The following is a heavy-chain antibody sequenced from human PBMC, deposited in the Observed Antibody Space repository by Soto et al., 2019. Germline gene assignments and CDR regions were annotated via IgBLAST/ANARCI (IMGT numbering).Heavy chain of an antibody. CDR1: GFTFSDYA. J-gene: IGHJ4*02. V-gene: IGHV3-23*01. Sequence: GGSLRLSCTASGFTFSDYAMAWVRQAPGKGLEWVSTISGGSSVTYYGDSVKGRFTISRDNAKKTLFLQLNRLSAEDTATYYCAKVLSKNYYYAFDFWGQGTQVTVSS. CDR3: AKVLSKNYYYAFDF. D-gene: IGHD3-10*01. CDR2: ISGGSSVT.